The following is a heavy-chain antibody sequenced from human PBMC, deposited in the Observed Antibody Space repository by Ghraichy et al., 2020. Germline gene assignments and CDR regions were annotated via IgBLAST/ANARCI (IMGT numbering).Heavy chain of an antibody. CDR3: AKSLRRLLTKGFAMDD. Sequence: GGSLRLSCSDLAFNSEDYSIYWVRQVPGKGLQWVSMISWDGGSTFYTDSVKGRFTVSRDSSKRSLYLEMSRLTSGDTALYYCAKSLRRLLTKGFAMDDWGRGTTVIVS. J-gene: IGHJ6*02. V-gene: IGHV3-43*01. CDR1: AFNSEDYS. CDR2: ISWDGGST. D-gene: IGHD2-15*01.